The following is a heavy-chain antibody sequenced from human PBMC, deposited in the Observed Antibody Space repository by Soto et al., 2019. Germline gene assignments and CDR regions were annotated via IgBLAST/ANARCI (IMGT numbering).Heavy chain of an antibody. CDR3: AGDAEARYGMDV. D-gene: IGHD1-26*01. J-gene: IGHJ6*02. CDR2: INPSGGST. CDR1: GYTFTSYY. Sequence: ASVKVSCKASGYTFTSYYMHWVRQAPGQGLEWMGIINPSGGSTSYAQKFQGRVTMTRDTSTSTVYMELSSLRSEDTAVYYYAGDAEARYGMDVWGQGTTVTVSS. V-gene: IGHV1-46*01.